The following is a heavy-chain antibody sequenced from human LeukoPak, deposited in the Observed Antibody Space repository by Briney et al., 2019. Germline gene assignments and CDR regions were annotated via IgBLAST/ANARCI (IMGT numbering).Heavy chain of an antibody. CDR2: MYYSGIP. D-gene: IGHD3-10*01. CDR1: GASISDYY. Sequence: PSETLSLTCTVSGASISDYYWSWIRQPPGKRLEGIAYMYYSGIPSYSRSLKSRVTMSAVKSNNQVSLTLTSVTAADTAVYYCASHHGRGEAFDYWGRGTLVTVSS. V-gene: IGHV4-59*08. J-gene: IGHJ4*02. CDR3: ASHHGRGEAFDY.